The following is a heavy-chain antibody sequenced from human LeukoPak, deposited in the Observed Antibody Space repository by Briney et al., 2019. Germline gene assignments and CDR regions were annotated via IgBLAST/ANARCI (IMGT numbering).Heavy chain of an antibody. CDR1: GGSISGYY. D-gene: IGHD3-9*01. CDR2: IYYSGST. V-gene: IGHV4-59*08. Sequence: SETLSLTCTVSGGSISGYYWSWIRQPPGKGLEWIGYIYYSGSTNYNPSLKSRVTISVDTSKNQFSLKLSSVTAADTAVYYCARSSYYDILTAYSPGYFDHWGQGALVTVSS. J-gene: IGHJ4*02. CDR3: ARSSYYDILTAYSPGYFDH.